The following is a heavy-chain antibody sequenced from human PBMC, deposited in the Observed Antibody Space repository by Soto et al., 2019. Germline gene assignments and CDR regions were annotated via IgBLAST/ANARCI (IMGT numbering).Heavy chain of an antibody. V-gene: IGHV3-11*06. CDR3: ARPVEQQKLGFGMDV. J-gene: IGHJ6*01. D-gene: IGHD6-13*01. CDR2: ISSSSSYT. CDR1: GFTFSDYY. Sequence: PGESLKISCAASGFTFSDYYMSWIRQAPGKGLEWVSYISSSSSYTNYADSVKGRFTISRDNAKNSLYLQMNSLRAEDTAVYYCARPVEQQKLGFGMDVWGQGPRVTAS.